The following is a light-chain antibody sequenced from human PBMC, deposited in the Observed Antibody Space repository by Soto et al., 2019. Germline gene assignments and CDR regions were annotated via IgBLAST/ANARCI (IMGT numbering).Light chain of an antibody. CDR3: QQYNNWPPYT. CDR2: GAS. Sequence: EIVMTQSPATLSVSPGERATLSCRASQSVSSNLAWYQQKPGQAPRLLIYGASTRATGIPARFSGSGSGTDFTLTISSLQSEDFAVEYCQQYNNWPPYTFGQGTKLEIK. J-gene: IGKJ2*01. CDR1: QSVSSN. V-gene: IGKV3-15*01.